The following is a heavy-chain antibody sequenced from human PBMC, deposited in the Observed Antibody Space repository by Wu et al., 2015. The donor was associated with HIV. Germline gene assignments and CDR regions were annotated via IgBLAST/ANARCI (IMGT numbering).Heavy chain of an antibody. CDR2: INTNSGVT. V-gene: IGHV1-2*02. CDR1: GYTFTGYF. CDR3: ARLGYSSSSVEYYYYHGR. J-gene: IGHJ6*03. Sequence: QVQLVQSGREVKKPGASVKVSCKASGYTFTGYFMHWVRQAPGQGLEWMGWINTNSGVTKYAQKFQGRVTMTRDTSISTVHMELTRLRPDDTGVYYCARLGYSSSSVEYYYYHGRLRQRDHGHRLL. D-gene: IGHD6-6*01.